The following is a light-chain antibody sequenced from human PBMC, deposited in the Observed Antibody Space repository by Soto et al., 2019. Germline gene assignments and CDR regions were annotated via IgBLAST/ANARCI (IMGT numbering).Light chain of an antibody. CDR2: EVT. CDR1: SSDVGNYNY. Sequence: QSALTQPPSASGSPGQSVTISCTGTSSDVGNYNYVSWYQQHPGKAPKLMIYEVTKRPSGVPDRFSGSKSGNMASLTVSGLQAEDEADYYCSSYAGSKTLFGGGTKLTVL. J-gene: IGLJ3*02. CDR3: SSYAGSKTL. V-gene: IGLV2-8*01.